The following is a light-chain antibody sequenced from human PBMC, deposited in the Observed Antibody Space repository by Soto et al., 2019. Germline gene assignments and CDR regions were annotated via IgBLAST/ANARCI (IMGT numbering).Light chain of an antibody. CDR1: SSDVGGYNY. V-gene: IGLV2-14*01. CDR2: QVR. Sequence: QSALTQPASVSGSPGQSITISCTGTSSDVGGYNYVSWYQQHPGKAPKLMIYQVRNRPSGVSDRFSGSKSGNTASPTISGLQAEDESDYYCSSYTSSSTLLYLFGTGTKVTVL. J-gene: IGLJ1*01. CDR3: SSYTSSSTLLYL.